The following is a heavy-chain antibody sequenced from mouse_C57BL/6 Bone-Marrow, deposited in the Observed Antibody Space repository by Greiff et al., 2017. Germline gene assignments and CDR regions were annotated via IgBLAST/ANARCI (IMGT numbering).Heavy chain of an antibody. D-gene: IGHD2-1*01. Sequence: VQLQQSGPGLVQPSQSLSITCTVSGFSLTSYGVHWVRQSPGKGLEWLGVIWSGGSTDYNAAFISRLSISKDNSKSQVLVKMNSLQADDTAIYYCARVIYYGPFYAMDYWGQGTSVTVSS. CDR2: IWSGGST. CDR1: GFSLTSYG. CDR3: ARVIYYGPFYAMDY. J-gene: IGHJ4*01. V-gene: IGHV2-2*01.